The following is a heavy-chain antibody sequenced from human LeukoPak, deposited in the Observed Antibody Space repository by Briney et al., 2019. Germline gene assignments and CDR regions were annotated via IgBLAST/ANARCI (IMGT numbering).Heavy chain of an antibody. D-gene: IGHD4-17*01. V-gene: IGHV3-66*01. CDR1: GFTFSSNY. Sequence: PGGSLRLSCAASGFTFSSNYMSWVRQAPGKGLEWVSVIYSGGSTYYSDSVKGRFTISRDSSKNTLYLQMNSLRAEDTAVYYCASMDYGDEIDYWGQGTLVTVSS. CDR3: ASMDYGDEIDY. CDR2: IYSGGST. J-gene: IGHJ4*02.